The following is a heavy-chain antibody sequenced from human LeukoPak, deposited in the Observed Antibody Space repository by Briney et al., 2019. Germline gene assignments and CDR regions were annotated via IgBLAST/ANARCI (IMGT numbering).Heavy chain of an antibody. CDR1: GGTFSSYA. V-gene: IGHV1-18*01. Sequence: ASVKVSCKASGGTFSSYAITWVRQAPGQGLEWMGWISAYNGYTNYAQKLRGRVTMTTDTSTSTAYMELRSLRSDDTAVYYCARGNKQRWLQSFDYWGQGTLVTVSS. D-gene: IGHD5-24*01. CDR2: ISAYNGYT. CDR3: ARGNKQRWLQSFDY. J-gene: IGHJ4*02.